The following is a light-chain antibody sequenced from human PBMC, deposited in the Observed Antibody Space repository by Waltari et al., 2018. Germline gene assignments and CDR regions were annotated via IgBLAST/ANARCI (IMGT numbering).Light chain of an antibody. J-gene: IGLJ3*02. Sequence: QSALTQPASVSGSPGQSITISCTGTSSDVGGYKYVSWYPQHPGKAPKLMIYEVSHRPSGVSNRFSGSKSGNTASLTISGLQAEDEADYYCSSYTSSSTRVFGGGTKLTVL. CDR1: SSDVGGYKY. V-gene: IGLV2-14*01. CDR3: SSYTSSSTRV. CDR2: EVS.